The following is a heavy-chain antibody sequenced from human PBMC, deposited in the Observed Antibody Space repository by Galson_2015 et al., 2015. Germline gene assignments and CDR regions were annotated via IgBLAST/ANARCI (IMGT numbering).Heavy chain of an antibody. CDR3: AREGDIVVVPAAGGYFDY. J-gene: IGHJ4*02. D-gene: IGHD2-2*01. CDR2: ISYDGSNK. CDR1: GFTFSSYG. Sequence: SLRLSCAASGFTFSSYGMHWVRQAPGKGLEWVAVISYDGSNKYYADSVKGRFTISRDNSKNTLYLQMNSLRAEDTAVYYCAREGDIVVVPAAGGYFDYWGQGTLVTVSS. V-gene: IGHV3-30*03.